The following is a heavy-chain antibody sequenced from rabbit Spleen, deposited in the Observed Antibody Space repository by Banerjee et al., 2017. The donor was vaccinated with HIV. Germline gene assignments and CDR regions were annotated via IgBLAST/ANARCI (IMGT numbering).Heavy chain of an antibody. Sequence: QEQLEESGGGLVKPEGSLTLTCKASGFPFSDKAVMCWVRQAPGKGPEWIACIITSTGTTYYASWAKGRFTITRSTNLNTVDLQMTSLTAADTATYFCARDGTTSYEYFDLWGQGTLVTVS. D-gene: IGHD8-1*01. CDR1: GFPFSDKA. CDR3: ARDGTTSYEYFDL. CDR2: IITSTGTT. J-gene: IGHJ4*01. V-gene: IGHV1S47*01.